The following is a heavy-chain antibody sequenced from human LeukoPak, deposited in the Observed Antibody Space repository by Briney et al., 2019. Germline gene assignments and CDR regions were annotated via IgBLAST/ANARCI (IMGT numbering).Heavy chain of an antibody. J-gene: IGHJ6*02. V-gene: IGHV1-2*02. D-gene: IGHD3-3*01. CDR1: GYTFTGYY. Sequence: ASVKVSCKASGYTFTGYYMHWVRQAPGQGLEWMGWINPNSGGTNYAQKFQGRVTMTRDTSISTAYMELSRLRSDDTAVYHCAREPSINDFWSGYSPVHYYYYGMDVWGQGTTVTVSS. CDR3: AREPSINDFWSGYSPVHYYYYGMDV. CDR2: INPNSGGT.